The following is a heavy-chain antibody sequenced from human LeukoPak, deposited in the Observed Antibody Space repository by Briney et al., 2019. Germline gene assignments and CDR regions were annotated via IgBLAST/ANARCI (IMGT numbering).Heavy chain of an antibody. CDR1: GGSFSGYY. V-gene: IGHV4-34*01. D-gene: IGHD3-16*02. J-gene: IGHJ6*02. CDR2: INHSGST. Sequence: SETLSLTCAVYGGSFSGYYWSWIRQPPGKGLEWIGEINHSGSTNYNPSLKSRVAIPVDTSKNQFSLKLSSVTAADTAVYYCARGWYYDYVWGSYRYTGYYYYGMDVWGQGTTVTVSS. CDR3: ARGWYYDYVWGSYRYTGYYYYGMDV.